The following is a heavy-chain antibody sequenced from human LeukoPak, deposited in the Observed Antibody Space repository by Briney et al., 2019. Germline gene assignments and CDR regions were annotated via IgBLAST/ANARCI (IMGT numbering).Heavy chain of an antibody. CDR1: GGSISSSSYY. CDR3: ARQSKGIIVITDFQH. V-gene: IGHV4-39*01. CDR2: IYYSGNT. Sequence: SETLSLTCTVSGGSISSSSYYWGWIRQPPGKGLEWIGSIYYSGNTYYSPSLKSRVTISVDTSKNQFSLKLSSVTAADTAVYYCARQSKGIIVITDFQHWGQGTLVTVSS. J-gene: IGHJ1*01. D-gene: IGHD3-22*01.